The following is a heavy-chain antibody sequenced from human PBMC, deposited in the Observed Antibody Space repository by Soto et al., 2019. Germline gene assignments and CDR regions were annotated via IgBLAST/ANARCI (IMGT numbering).Heavy chain of an antibody. D-gene: IGHD3-3*01. J-gene: IGHJ5*02. V-gene: IGHV3-7*01. Sequence: EVQLVESGGGLVQPGGSLRLSCAASGFTFSSYWMSWVRQAPGKGLEWVANIKQDGSEKYYVDSVKGRFTISRDNAKNSLYLQMNSLRAEDTAVYYCARVGFYITIFGVVYNWFDPWGQGTLVTVSS. CDR1: GFTFSSYW. CDR3: ARVGFYITIFGVVYNWFDP. CDR2: IKQDGSEK.